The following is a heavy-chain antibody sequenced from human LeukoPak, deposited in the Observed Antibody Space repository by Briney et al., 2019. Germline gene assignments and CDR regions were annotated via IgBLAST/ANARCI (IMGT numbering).Heavy chain of an antibody. CDR3: ARAPRYYYDSSGYYWLDY. D-gene: IGHD3-22*01. V-gene: IGHV1-18*01. J-gene: IGHJ4*02. CDR2: ISAYNGNT. CDR1: GYTFTSYG. Sequence: ASVKVSCKASGYTFTSYGISWVRQAPGQGLEWMGWISAYNGNTNYAQKLQGRVTMTTDTSTSTAYMELRSLRSDDTAVYYRARAPRYYYDSSGYYWLDYWGQGTLVTVSS.